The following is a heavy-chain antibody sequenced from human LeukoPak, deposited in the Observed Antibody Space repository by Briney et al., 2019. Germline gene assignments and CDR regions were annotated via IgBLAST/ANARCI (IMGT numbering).Heavy chain of an antibody. CDR2: VSASGDRT. CDR3: AKSAGYYASGSYSFYY. J-gene: IGHJ4*02. Sequence: GGSLRLSCAASGFTFSSYAMTWVRQAPGRGLEWVSIVSASGDRTSYADSVKGRFTISRDNAKNTQYLQMNSLRVEDTAVYYCAKSAGYYASGSYSFYYWGQGTLVTVSS. D-gene: IGHD3-10*01. CDR1: GFTFSSYA. V-gene: IGHV3-23*01.